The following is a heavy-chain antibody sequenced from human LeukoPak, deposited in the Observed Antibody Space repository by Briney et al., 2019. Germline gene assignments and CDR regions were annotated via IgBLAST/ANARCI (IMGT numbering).Heavy chain of an antibody. Sequence: SVKVSCKASGGTFSSYAISWVRQAPGQGLEWMGRIIPILGIANYAQKFQGRVTITADKSTSTAYMELSSLRSEDTAVYYCARVIPSIAAAGNFDYWGQGTLVTVSS. D-gene: IGHD6-13*01. V-gene: IGHV1-69*04. CDR1: GGTFSSYA. CDR2: IIPILGIA. J-gene: IGHJ4*02. CDR3: ARVIPSIAAAGNFDY.